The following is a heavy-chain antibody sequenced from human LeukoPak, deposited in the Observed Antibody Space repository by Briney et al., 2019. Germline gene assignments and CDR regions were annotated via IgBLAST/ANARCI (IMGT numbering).Heavy chain of an antibody. CDR3: AGPLLYYYGSETYFWFDP. Sequence: PGGSLRLSCAASGFTFTTYWMGWVSQAPGKGLEWVANIKQDGSEQYYVDSVKGRFTISRDNAKNSLSLQMNSLRAEDTAVYYCAGPLLYYYGSETYFWFDPWGQGTLVTVSS. J-gene: IGHJ5*02. CDR1: GFTFTTYW. D-gene: IGHD3-10*01. CDR2: IKQDGSEQ. V-gene: IGHV3-7*01.